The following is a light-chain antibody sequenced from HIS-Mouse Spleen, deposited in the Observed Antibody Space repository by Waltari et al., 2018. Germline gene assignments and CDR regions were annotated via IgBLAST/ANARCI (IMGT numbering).Light chain of an antibody. CDR2: EGS. CDR3: CSYAGSSTYWV. CDR1: SSDVGSYNL. V-gene: IGLV2-23*01. J-gene: IGLJ3*02. Sequence: QSALTQPASVSGSPGQSITISCTGTSSDVGSYNLVSWYQQHPGKAPKLMIYEGSKRPSGVSQRLSGSKSGNTASLTISGLQAEDEADYYCCSYAGSSTYWVFGGGTKLTVL.